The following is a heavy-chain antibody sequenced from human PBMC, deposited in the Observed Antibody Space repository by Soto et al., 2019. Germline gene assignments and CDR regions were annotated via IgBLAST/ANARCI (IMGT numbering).Heavy chain of an antibody. CDR1: GGTFSSYA. CDR2: IIPIFGTA. Sequence: ASVKVSCKASGGTFSSYAISWVRQAPGQGLEWMGGIIPIFGTANYAQKFQGRVTITADESTSTAYMELSSLRSEDTAVYYCARGGTVGRLDYYYYGMDVWGQGTTVTVSS. D-gene: IGHD4-4*01. J-gene: IGHJ6*02. CDR3: ARGGTVGRLDYYYYGMDV. V-gene: IGHV1-69*13.